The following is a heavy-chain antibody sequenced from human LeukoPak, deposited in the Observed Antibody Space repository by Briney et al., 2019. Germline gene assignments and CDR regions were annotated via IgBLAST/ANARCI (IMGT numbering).Heavy chain of an antibody. V-gene: IGHV3-48*01. CDR1: GFTFNIYS. J-gene: IGHJ1*01. Sequence: YPGGSLRLSCAASGFTFNIYSMNWVRQAPGKGLEWVSYSSSSSSGIYYAGSVKGRFTISRDNGKNSLYLQMNSLRAEDTAVYYCARDYGLEHWGQGTLVTVSS. CDR2: SSSSSSGI. CDR3: ARDYGLEH. D-gene: IGHD3-10*01.